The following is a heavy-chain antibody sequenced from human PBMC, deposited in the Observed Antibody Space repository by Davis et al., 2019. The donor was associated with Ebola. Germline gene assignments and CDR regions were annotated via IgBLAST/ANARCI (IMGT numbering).Heavy chain of an antibody. V-gene: IGHV3-30*03. CDR2: ISYDGSNK. CDR3: ARDPSDYDFWRQSGSYYYYGMDV. D-gene: IGHD3-3*01. Sequence: PGGSLRPSCAASGFTFSSYGMHWVRQAPGKGLEWVAVISYDGSNKYYADSVKGRFTISRDNSKNTLYLQMNSLRAEDTAVYYCARDPSDYDFWRQSGSYYYYGMDVWGQGTTVTVSS. CDR1: GFTFSSYG. J-gene: IGHJ6*02.